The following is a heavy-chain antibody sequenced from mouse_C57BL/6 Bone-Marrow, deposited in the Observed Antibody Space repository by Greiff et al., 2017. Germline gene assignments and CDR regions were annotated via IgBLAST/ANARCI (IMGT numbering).Heavy chain of an antibody. CDR3: TRGGYPFAY. CDR1: GFTFSSYA. CDR2: ISSGGDYI. D-gene: IGHD2-2*01. J-gene: IGHJ3*01. V-gene: IGHV5-9-1*02. Sequence: EVMLVESGEGLVKPGGSLKLSCAASGFTFSSYAMSWVRQTPEQRLEWVAYISSGGDYIYYADTVKGRFTLSRDNARNTLYLQMSSLKSEDTSMYYCTRGGYPFAYWGQGTLVTVSA.